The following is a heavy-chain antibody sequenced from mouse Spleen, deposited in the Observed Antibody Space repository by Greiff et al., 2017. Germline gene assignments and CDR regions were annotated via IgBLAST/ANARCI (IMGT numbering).Heavy chain of an antibody. D-gene: IGHD2-4*01. CDR3: TGGLRDY. CDR2: IDPENGDT. J-gene: IGHJ2*01. V-gene: IGHV14-4*01. Sequence: EVQLQQSGAELVRPGASVKLSCTASGFNIKDDYMHWVKQRPEQGLEWIGWIDPENGDTEYASKFQGKATITADTSSNTAYLQLSSLTSEDTAVYYCTGGLRDYWGQGTTLTVSS. CDR1: GFNIKDDY.